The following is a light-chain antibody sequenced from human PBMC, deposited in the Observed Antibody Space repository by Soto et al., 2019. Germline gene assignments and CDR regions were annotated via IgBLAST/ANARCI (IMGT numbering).Light chain of an antibody. CDR3: QQYDSSPYT. V-gene: IGKV3-20*01. Sequence: EIVLTQSPGTLSLSPGERVTLSCRASQSVSSSYLAWYQQKPGQAPRLLIYGASSRATGIPDRFSGSGSGTDFTLTISRLEPEDFAVYYCQQYDSSPYTFGRGPSWRSN. CDR1: QSVSSSY. CDR2: GAS. J-gene: IGKJ2*01.